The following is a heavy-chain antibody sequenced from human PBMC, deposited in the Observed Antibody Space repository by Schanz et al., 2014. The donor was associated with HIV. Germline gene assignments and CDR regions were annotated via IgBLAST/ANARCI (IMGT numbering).Heavy chain of an antibody. CDR2: ISRDPSYI. D-gene: IGHD6-13*01. CDR3: VRDNHDSTWYEGYYYGMDV. V-gene: IGHV3-21*06. CDR1: RFTFSAYS. J-gene: IGHJ6*02. Sequence: VHLVESGGGVVQPGGSLRLSCAASRFTFSAYSMKWVRQAPGKGLEWVSSISRDPSYIYYADSVRGRFTISRDNAKNSLYLQMNSLRAEDTAVYYCVRDNHDSTWYEGYYYGMDVWGQGTTVTVSS.